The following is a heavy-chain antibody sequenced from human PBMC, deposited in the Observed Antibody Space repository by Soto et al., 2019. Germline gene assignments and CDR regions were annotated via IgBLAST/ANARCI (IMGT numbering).Heavy chain of an antibody. CDR2: IYYSGST. V-gene: IGHV4-39*01. Sequence: SETLSLTCTVSGGSISSSSYYWGWIRQPPGKGLEWIGNIYYSGSTYYNPSLKSRVTMSVDTSKNQFSLKLTSVTAADTAVYYCARFGSIAVTRFDYWGQGVLVTVSS. CDR1: GGSISSSSYY. CDR3: ARFGSIAVTRFDY. D-gene: IGHD6-19*01. J-gene: IGHJ4*02.